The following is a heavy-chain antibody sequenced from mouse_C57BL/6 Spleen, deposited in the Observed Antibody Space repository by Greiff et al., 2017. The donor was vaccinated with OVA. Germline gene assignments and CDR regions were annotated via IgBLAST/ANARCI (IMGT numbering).Heavy chain of an antibody. D-gene: IGHD3-2*02. CDR2: IWSGGST. J-gene: IGHJ4*01. CDR1: GFSLTSYG. V-gene: IGHV2-2*01. CDR3: ASQTAQGYAMDY. Sequence: VKLVESGPGLVQPSQSLSITCTVSGFSLTSYGVHWVRQSPGKGLEWLGVIWSGGSTDYNAAFISRLSISKDNSKSQVFFKMNSLQADDTAIYYCASQTAQGYAMDYWGQGTSVTVSS.